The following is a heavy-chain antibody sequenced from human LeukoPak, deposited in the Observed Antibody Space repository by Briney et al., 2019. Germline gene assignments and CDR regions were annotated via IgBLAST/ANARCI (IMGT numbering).Heavy chain of an antibody. Sequence: PGGSLRLSCAASGFTFSNYFMHWVRQAPGKGLEFFSLISLTGSTTYYTNSVKGRFTIPRDNSKDTLYLQMGGLRAEDMAVYHCATSRYCSGGDCYSLAFDIWGQGTMVTVSS. D-gene: IGHD2-15*01. CDR2: ISLTGSTT. CDR3: ATSRYCSGGDCYSLAFDI. V-gene: IGHV3-64*01. J-gene: IGHJ3*02. CDR1: GFTFSNYF.